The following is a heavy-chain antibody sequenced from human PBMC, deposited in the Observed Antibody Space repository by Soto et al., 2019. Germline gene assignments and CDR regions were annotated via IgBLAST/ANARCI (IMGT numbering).Heavy chain of an antibody. CDR3: AREGDARWLDS. D-gene: IGHD1-26*01. V-gene: IGHV3-72*01. CDR1: GFSVSGWY. J-gene: IGHJ5*01. Sequence: EVQLVESGGGLVQPGGSARLSCAASGFSVSGWYMDWVRQAPGKGLEWVARLKDSSQNYATEYAASVRGRFTVSRHASQNLIYLQMNSLKIDNTAVYYCAREGDARWLDSWGQGTLLTVS. CDR2: LKDSSQNYAT.